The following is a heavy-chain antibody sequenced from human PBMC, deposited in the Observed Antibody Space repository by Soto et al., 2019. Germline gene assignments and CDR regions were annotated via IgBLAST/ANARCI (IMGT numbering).Heavy chain of an antibody. V-gene: IGHV3-48*03. CDR3: ARDGIVRGFDP. Sequence: PGGSLRLSXAASGFTFSSYEMNWVRQAPGKGLEWVACINTGGSTIYYADSVKGRFTISRDNAKNSLYLQMDSLRVEDTAIYYCARDGIVRGFDPWGQGTLVTVSS. D-gene: IGHD2-15*01. J-gene: IGHJ5*02. CDR2: INTGGSTI. CDR1: GFTFSSYE.